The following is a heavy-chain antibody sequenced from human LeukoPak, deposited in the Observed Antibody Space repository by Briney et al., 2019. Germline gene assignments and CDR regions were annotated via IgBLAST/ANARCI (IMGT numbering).Heavy chain of an antibody. CDR3: ARGSSSSPDY. V-gene: IGHV3-21*01. Sequence: GGSLRLSCAASGFTFISYSMNWVRQAPGKWLEWVSSISSSSSYIYYADSVKGRFTISRDNAENSLYLQMNSLRAEDTAVYYCARGSSSSPDYWGQGTLVTVSS. D-gene: IGHD6-6*01. J-gene: IGHJ4*02. CDR2: ISSSSSYI. CDR1: GFTFISYS.